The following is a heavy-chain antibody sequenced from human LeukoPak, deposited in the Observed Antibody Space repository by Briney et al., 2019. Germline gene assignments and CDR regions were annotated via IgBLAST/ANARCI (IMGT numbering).Heavy chain of an antibody. J-gene: IGHJ1*01. CDR1: GGSFSGYY. Sequence: SETLSLTCAVYGGSFSGYYWSWIRQPPGKGLEWIGGINHSGSTNYNPSLKSRVTISVDTSKNQFSLKLSSVTAADTAVYYCARGDSSGWTDGFQHWGQGTLVTVSS. D-gene: IGHD6-19*01. CDR2: INHSGST. CDR3: ARGDSSGWTDGFQH. V-gene: IGHV4-34*01.